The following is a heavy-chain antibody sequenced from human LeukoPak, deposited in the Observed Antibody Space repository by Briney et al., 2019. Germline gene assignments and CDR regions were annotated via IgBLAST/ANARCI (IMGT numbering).Heavy chain of an antibody. CDR2: INPNSGGT. CDR1: GYTFTLYY. J-gene: IGHJ4*02. Sequence: ASVTVSCTASGYTFTLYYMHWVRQAPGQGLEWMGWINPNSGGTNYAQKFQGRVTMTRDTSISTAYMELSRLRSDDTAVYYCARHLPYSSGWDPEDYWGQGTLVTVSS. V-gene: IGHV1-2*02. D-gene: IGHD6-19*01. CDR3: ARHLPYSSGWDPEDY.